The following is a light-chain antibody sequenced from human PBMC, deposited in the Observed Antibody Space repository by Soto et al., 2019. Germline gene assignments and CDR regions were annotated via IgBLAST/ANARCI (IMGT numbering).Light chain of an antibody. CDR2: ATS. CDR1: QAISSW. Sequence: DIQMTQSPSSVSASVGDRVTITCRASQAISSWLAWYQQKPGTAPKLLIYATSTFQSGVPSRFSGSRSETDFTLTVSSLQPEDFATYYCQQANSFSVTFGHGTKLEIK. CDR3: QQANSFSVT. J-gene: IGKJ2*01. V-gene: IGKV1-12*01.